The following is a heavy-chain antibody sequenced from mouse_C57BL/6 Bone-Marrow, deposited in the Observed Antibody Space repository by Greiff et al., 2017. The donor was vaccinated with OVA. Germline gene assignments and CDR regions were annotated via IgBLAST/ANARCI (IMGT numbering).Heavy chain of an antibody. CDR1: GYSITSGYY. CDR2: ISYDGSN. J-gene: IGHJ3*01. Sequence: EVKLQESGPGLVKPSQSLSLTCSVTGYSITSGYYWNWIRQFPGNKLEWMGYISYDGSNNYNPSLKNRISITRDTSKNQFFLKLNSVTTEDTATYYCARGRFGYYGSSQAWFAYWGQGTLVTVSA. D-gene: IGHD1-1*01. V-gene: IGHV3-6*01. CDR3: ARGRFGYYGSSQAWFAY.